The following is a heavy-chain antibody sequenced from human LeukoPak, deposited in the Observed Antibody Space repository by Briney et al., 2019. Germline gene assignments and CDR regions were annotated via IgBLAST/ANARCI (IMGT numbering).Heavy chain of an antibody. J-gene: IGHJ4*02. CDR1: GGSISSGGYY. V-gene: IGHV4-30-2*01. CDR3: ARGSRGFGELSADY. CDR2: IYHSGST. Sequence: SQTLSLTCTVSGGSISSGGYYWSWIRQPPGKGLEWIGYIYHSGSTYYNPSLKSRVTISVDRSKNQFSLKLSSVTAADTAVYYCARGSRGFGELSADYWGQGTLVTVSS. D-gene: IGHD3-10*01.